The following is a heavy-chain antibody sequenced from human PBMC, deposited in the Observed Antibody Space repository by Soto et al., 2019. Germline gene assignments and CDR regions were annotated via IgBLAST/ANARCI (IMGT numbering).Heavy chain of an antibody. CDR2: IKSKTDGGTT. CDR3: TTSYYGSGSYLFAFDI. CDR1: GFTFSNAW. Sequence: EVQLVESGGGLVKPGGSLRLSCAASGFTFSNAWMSWVRQAPGKGLEWVGRIKSKTDGGTTDYAAPVKGRFTISRDDSTHTMYLQMNSLKTEDTAVYYCTTSYYGSGSYLFAFDIWGQGTMVTVSS. V-gene: IGHV3-15*01. D-gene: IGHD3-10*01. J-gene: IGHJ3*02.